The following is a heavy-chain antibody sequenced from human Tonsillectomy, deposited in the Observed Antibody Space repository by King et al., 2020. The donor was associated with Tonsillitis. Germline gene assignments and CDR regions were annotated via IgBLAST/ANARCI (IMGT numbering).Heavy chain of an antibody. D-gene: IGHD3-10*01. CDR2: INSDGSST. Sequence: VQLVESGGGLVQPGGSLRLSCAASGFTCSSYWMHWVRQAPGKGLVWVSRINSDGSSTSYADSVKGRFTISRDNAKNTLYLQMNSLRAEDTAVYYCAHYYGSGSGTVPWGQGTLVTVSS. V-gene: IGHV3-74*01. CDR3: AHYYGSGSGTVP. CDR1: GFTCSSYW. J-gene: IGHJ5*02.